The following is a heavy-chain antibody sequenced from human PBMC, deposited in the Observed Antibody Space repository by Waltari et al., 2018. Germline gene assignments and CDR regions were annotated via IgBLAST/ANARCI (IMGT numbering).Heavy chain of an antibody. CDR2: MNPNSGAT. CDR1: GYTFINYE. J-gene: IGHJ5*02. D-gene: IGHD2-8*01. CDR3: ARGRDLYANFDYNWFDP. Sequence: QVQLVQSGAEVLKPGASVKVSCQASGYTFINYEINWVRQATGQGLEWMGWMNPNSGATAYTQKFQGRITMTRDTSISTAYMELSNLRSDDTAVFYCARGRDLYANFDYNWFDPWGQGTLVTVS. V-gene: IGHV1-8*02.